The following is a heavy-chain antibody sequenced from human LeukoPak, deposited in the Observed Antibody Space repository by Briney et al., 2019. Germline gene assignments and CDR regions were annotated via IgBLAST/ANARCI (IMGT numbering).Heavy chain of an antibody. J-gene: IGHJ4*02. CDR2: IRGRRHNYAT. V-gene: IGHV3-73*01. D-gene: IGHD4-17*01. CDR3: TRRDYGSTSNFDV. Sequence: GGSLKLSCVGSGFIFNDSSIHWVRQAPGKGLEWVGRIRGRRHNYATAYAPSVKGRFTVSRDNSKNAAYLQMTSLKTEDTAMYYCTRRDYGSTSNFDVWGQGTVVTVS. CDR1: GFIFNDSS.